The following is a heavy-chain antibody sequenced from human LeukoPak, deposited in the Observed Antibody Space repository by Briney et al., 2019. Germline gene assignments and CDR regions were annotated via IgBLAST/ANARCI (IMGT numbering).Heavy chain of an antibody. Sequence: GASVKVSCKASGYTFTSYYMHWVRQAPGQGLEWMGIINPSGGSTSYAQKFQGRVTMTRDMSTSTVYMELSSLRSEDTAVYYCARELRGDYEIDYWGQGALVTVSS. D-gene: IGHD4-17*01. CDR3: ARELRGDYEIDY. CDR1: GYTFTSYY. CDR2: INPSGGST. V-gene: IGHV1-46*01. J-gene: IGHJ4*02.